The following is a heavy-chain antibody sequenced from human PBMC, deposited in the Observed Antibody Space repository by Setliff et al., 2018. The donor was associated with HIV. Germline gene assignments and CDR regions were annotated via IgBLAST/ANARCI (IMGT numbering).Heavy chain of an antibody. V-gene: IGHV4-34*01. CDR1: GASLSGYY. Sequence: NPSETLSLTCAVYGASLSGYYCNWIRQTPGKGLEWIGDINHSGSANYNPSLRGRVTISIDTSKNQFSLKVTSVTAADAAVYYCARVDPYTSPRGFDSWGQGTQVTVSS. D-gene: IGHD6-19*01. J-gene: IGHJ4*02. CDR2: INHSGSA. CDR3: ARVDPYTSPRGFDS.